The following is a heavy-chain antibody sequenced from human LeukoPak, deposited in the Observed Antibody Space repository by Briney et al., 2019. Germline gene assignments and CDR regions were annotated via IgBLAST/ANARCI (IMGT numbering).Heavy chain of an antibody. CDR1: GFTYHNYA. D-gene: IGHD3-10*01. CDR2: ISYDGSNK. V-gene: IGHV3-30*04. J-gene: IGHJ4*02. CDR3: AKDDAWLRFGE. Sequence: PGRSLRLSCAASGFTYHNYAMHWVRQGPGKGLERVAVISYDGSNKYYADSVKGRFTISRDNSKNTLYLEVISLTAEDTAVYYCAKDDAWLRFGEWSQGTLVTVSS.